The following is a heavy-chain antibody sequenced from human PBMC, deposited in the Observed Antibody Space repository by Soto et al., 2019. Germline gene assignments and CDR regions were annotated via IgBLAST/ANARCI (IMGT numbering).Heavy chain of an antibody. J-gene: IGHJ5*02. V-gene: IGHV1-46*01. CDR2: INPSGGST. CDR1: GYTFTSYY. D-gene: IGHD6-6*01. Sequence: ASVKVSCKASGYTFTSYYMHWVRQAPGQGLEWMGIINPSGGSTSYAQKFQGRVTMTRDTSTSTVYMELSSLRSEDTAVYYCARDPYGVAARPYNWFDPWGQVTLVTVS. CDR3: ARDPYGVAARPYNWFDP.